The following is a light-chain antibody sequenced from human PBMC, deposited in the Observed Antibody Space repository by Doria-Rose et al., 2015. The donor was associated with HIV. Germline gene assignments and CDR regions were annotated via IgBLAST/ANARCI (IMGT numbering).Light chain of an antibody. Sequence: YNVHWYQQLPGTAPKLVIYDTSDRPSGVPDRFSGYKSGTSASLAISGLRAEDEADYYCQSFDTSLSAVVFGGGTKLTVL. CDR2: DTS. CDR3: QSFDTSLSAVV. V-gene: IGLV1-40*01. J-gene: IGLJ3*02. CDR1: YN.